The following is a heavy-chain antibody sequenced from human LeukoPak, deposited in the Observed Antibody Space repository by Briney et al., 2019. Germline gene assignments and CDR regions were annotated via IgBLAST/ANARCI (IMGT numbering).Heavy chain of an antibody. CDR3: ARDLWNFYDDSGYNRDFDS. J-gene: IGHJ5*01. Sequence: ASVKVSCKATSRISWVRQAPGQGLEWMGWIGTYGGDTYYAQKFQGRITVTTDTSTSTVYMELRNLRSDDTAVYYCARDLWNFYDDSGYNRDFDSWGQGTLVTVSS. CDR1: TSR. CDR2: IGTYGGDT. V-gene: IGHV1-18*01. D-gene: IGHD3-22*01.